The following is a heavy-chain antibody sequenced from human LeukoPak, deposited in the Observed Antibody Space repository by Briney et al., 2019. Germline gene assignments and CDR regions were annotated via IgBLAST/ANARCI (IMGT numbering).Heavy chain of an antibody. CDR2: IIPIFGTA. Sequence: ASVKVSCKASGGTFSSYAISWVRQAPGQGLEWMGGIIPIFGTANYAQKFQGRVTITADESTSTAYMELSSLRSEDTAVYYCARGLSGYDSSGYYAWWFDPWGQGTLVTVSS. D-gene: IGHD3-22*01. V-gene: IGHV1-69*13. CDR3: ARGLSGYDSSGYYAWWFDP. J-gene: IGHJ5*02. CDR1: GGTFSSYA.